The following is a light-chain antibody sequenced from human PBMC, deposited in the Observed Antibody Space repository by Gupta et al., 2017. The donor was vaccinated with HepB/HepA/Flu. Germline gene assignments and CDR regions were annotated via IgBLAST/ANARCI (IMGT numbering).Light chain of an antibody. J-gene: IGLJ2*01. V-gene: IGLV1-44*01. Sequence: SVLTQSTSLSVTPGQRVTISCSGSSSNVGSNHVNWYQQLPGTAPKLLIYYNDGRPAGVPDRISGSKSGTSASLAISGLQAEDEADYYCAACDTSRNDVVFGGGTKLTVL. CDR3: AACDTSRNDVV. CDR2: YND. CDR1: SSNVGSNH.